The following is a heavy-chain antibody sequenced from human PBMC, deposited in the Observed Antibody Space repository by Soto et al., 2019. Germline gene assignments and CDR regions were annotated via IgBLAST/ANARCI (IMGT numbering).Heavy chain of an antibody. D-gene: IGHD6-13*01. CDR3: AGDQAAAGEY. CDR2: IYTSGST. CDR1: GGSIISYY. V-gene: IGHV4-4*07. Sequence: SETLSLTCTVAGGSIISYYRSWIRQPAGKGLEWIGRIYTSGSTNYNPSLKSRVTMSVDTSKNQFSLKLSSVTAADTAVYYCAGDQAAAGEYWGQGTLVTVSS. J-gene: IGHJ4*02.